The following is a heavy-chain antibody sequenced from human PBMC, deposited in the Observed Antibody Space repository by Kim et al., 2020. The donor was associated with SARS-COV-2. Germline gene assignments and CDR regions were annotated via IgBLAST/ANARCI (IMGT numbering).Heavy chain of an antibody. J-gene: IGHJ4*02. CDR2: ISYDGSNK. CDR3: ARDSSSWYGTLYYFNY. V-gene: IGHV3-30*04. CDR1: GFTFSSYA. Sequence: GGSLRLSCAASGFTFSSYAMHWVRQAPGKGLEWVAVISYDGSNKYYADSVKGRFTISRDNSKNTLYLQMNSLRAEDTAVYYCARDSSSWYGTLYYFNYWGQGTLVTVSS. D-gene: IGHD6-13*01.